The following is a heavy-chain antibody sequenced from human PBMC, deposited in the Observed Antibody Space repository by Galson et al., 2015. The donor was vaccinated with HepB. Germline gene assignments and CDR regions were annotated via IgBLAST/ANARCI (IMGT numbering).Heavy chain of an antibody. V-gene: IGHV3-21*01. CDR1: GFTFSSYS. CDR3: ARDIVGATQRTDY. J-gene: IGHJ4*02. Sequence: SLRLSCAASGFTFSSYSMNWVRQAPGKGLEWVSSISSSSSYIYYADSVKGRFTISRDNAKNPLYLQMNSLRAEDTAVYYCARDIVGATQRTDYWGQGTLVTVSS. D-gene: IGHD1-26*01. CDR2: ISSSSSYI.